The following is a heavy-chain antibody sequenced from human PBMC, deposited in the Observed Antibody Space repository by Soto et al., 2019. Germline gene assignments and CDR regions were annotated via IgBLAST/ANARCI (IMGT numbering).Heavy chain of an antibody. J-gene: IGHJ4*02. CDR1: GFPFRNFA. CDR2: ITGSGTNA. D-gene: IGHD2-2*01. V-gene: IGHV3-23*01. Sequence: GGSLRLSCAGSGFPFRNFAVTWVRQPPGKGLEWVSLITGSGTNAYYAESVKGRFTISRDNPKSAVFLQMNSLRAEDTAVYYCVVVISHYYYDYWGQGTLVTVSS. CDR3: VVVISHYYYDY.